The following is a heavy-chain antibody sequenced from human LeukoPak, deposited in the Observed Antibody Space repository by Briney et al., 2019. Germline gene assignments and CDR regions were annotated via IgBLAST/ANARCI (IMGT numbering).Heavy chain of an antibody. Sequence: PGGSLRLSCAASGFTFSGSAMHWVRQASGRGLEWVGRIRSKANSYATAYAASVKGRFTISRDDSKNTTYLQMNSLKTEDTAVYYCSRLEEMATMTSAFDIWGQGTMVTVSS. CDR3: SRLEEMATMTSAFDI. J-gene: IGHJ3*02. CDR2: IRSKANSYAT. V-gene: IGHV3-73*01. CDR1: GFTFSGSA. D-gene: IGHD5-24*01.